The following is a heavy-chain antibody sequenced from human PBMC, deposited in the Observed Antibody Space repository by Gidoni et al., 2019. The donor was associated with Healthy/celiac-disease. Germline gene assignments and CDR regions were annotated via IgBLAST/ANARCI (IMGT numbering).Heavy chain of an antibody. CDR2: IRSKANSYAT. V-gene: IGHV3-73*01. J-gene: IGHJ4*02. D-gene: IGHD6-13*01. Sequence: EVQLVESGGGLVQPGGSLKLSCAASGFTFSGSAMHWVRQASGKGLEWVGRIRSKANSYATAYAASVKGRFTISRDDSKNTAYLQMNSLKTEDTAVYYCTRHVVEQQLVRVYWGQGTLVTVSS. CDR3: TRHVVEQQLVRVY. CDR1: GFTFSGSA.